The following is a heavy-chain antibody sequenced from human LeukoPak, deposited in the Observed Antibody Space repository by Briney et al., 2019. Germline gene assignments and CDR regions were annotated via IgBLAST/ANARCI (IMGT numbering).Heavy chain of an antibody. CDR2: IYIGGST. CDR1: GGSINSHY. Sequence: SETLSLTCTVSGGSINSHYWSWIRQPPGKGLEWIGYIYIGGSTNYNPSLKSRVTISVDTSKNQFSLKLSSVTAADTAVYYCARHTMVRGVIINDYWGQGTLVTVSS. V-gene: IGHV4-4*09. J-gene: IGHJ4*02. D-gene: IGHD3-10*01. CDR3: ARHTMVRGVIINDY.